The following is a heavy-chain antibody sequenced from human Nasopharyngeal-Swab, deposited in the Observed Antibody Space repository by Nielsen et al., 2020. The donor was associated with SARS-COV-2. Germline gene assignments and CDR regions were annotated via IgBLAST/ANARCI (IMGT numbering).Heavy chain of an antibody. D-gene: IGHD2-2*01. CDR3: AHSEIVVVPAAKPWFDP. J-gene: IGHJ5*02. Sequence: SCPTLVKPPPTLPLTCTFSGFSLSTSGVGVGWIRQPPGKALEWLALIYWNDDKRYSPSLKSRLTITKDTSKNQVVLTMTNMDPVDTATYYCAHSEIVVVPAAKPWFDPWGQGTLVTVSS. CDR2: IYWNDDK. V-gene: IGHV2-5*01. CDR1: GFSLSTSGVG.